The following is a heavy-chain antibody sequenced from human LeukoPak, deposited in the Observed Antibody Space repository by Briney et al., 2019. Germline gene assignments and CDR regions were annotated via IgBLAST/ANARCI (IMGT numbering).Heavy chain of an antibody. Sequence: PGGSLRLSCVGSGFTFNNYAMHWVRQTPGKGLEWVAFISYDGSGKVYTDSVKGRFTISRDNSKNTLYLQMSSLSTEDTAIYYCVRGGDSTDWSHDYWGQGTQVTVSS. J-gene: IGHJ4*02. CDR1: GFTFNNYA. D-gene: IGHD3-9*01. V-gene: IGHV3-30-3*01. CDR2: ISYDGSGK. CDR3: VRGGDSTDWSHDY.